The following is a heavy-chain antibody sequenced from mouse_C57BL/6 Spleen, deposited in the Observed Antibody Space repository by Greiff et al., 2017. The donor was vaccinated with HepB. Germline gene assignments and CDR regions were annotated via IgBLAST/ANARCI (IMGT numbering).Heavy chain of an antibody. CDR3: ARSYGSSYDWYFDV. CDR1: GYAFSSSW. V-gene: IGHV1-82*01. D-gene: IGHD1-1*01. Sequence: QVQLKQSGPELVKPGASVKISCKASGYAFSSSWMNWVKQRPGKGLEWIGRIYPGDGDTNYNGKFKGKATLTADKSSSTAYMQLSSLTSEDSAVYFCARSYGSSYDWYFDVWGTGTTVTASS. J-gene: IGHJ1*03. CDR2: IYPGDGDT.